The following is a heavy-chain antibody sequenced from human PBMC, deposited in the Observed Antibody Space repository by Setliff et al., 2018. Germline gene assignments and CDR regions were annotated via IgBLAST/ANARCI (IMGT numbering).Heavy chain of an antibody. J-gene: IGHJ4*02. D-gene: IGHD1-26*01. V-gene: IGHV3-64*02. Sequence: GESLTLSCAASGISFGSTSMHWVRQAPGKGLEYVSAISSDAERTYYGDSVKGRFIISRDNSKNTLYLQMGGLGADDMAVYYCTTWNGRSSDYWGQGTLVTVSS. CDR2: ISSDAERT. CDR1: GISFGSTS. CDR3: TTWNGRSSDY.